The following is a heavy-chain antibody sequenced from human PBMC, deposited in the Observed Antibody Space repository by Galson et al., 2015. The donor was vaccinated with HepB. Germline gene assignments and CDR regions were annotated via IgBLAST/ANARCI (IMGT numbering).Heavy chain of an antibody. D-gene: IGHD6-13*01. CDR2: IYSGGST. J-gene: IGHJ4*02. V-gene: IGHV3-53*01. Sequence: SLRLSCAASGFTVSSNYMTWVRQAPGQGLEWVSVIYSGGSTDYADSVRGRFTLSRDNSKNTLYLQMNSLRAEDTAVYYCARGYSRSWYSGLGYWGQGTLVTVSS. CDR3: ARGYSRSWYSGLGY. CDR1: GFTVSSNY.